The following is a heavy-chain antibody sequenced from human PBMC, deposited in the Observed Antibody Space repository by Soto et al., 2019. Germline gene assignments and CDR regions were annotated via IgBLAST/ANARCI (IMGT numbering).Heavy chain of an antibody. J-gene: IGHJ6*02. CDR2: IYPGDSDT. CDR1: GYSFTSYW. CDR3: ARAWGDYGPLFTDYGMDV. V-gene: IGHV5-51*01. D-gene: IGHD4-17*01. Sequence: GESLKISCKGSGYSFTSYWIGWVRQMPGKGLEWMGIIYPGDSDTRYSPSFQGQVTISADKSISTAYLQWSSLKASDTAMYYCARAWGDYGPLFTDYGMDVWGQGTTVTVSS.